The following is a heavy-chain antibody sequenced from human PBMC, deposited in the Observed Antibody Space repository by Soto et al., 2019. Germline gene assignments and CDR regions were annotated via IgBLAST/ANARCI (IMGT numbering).Heavy chain of an antibody. CDR1: GGSFSGYY. J-gene: IGHJ4*02. V-gene: IGHV4-34*01. CDR2: INHSGST. D-gene: IGHD3-16*02. CDR3: ARGQNYIWGSYRYPGRYFDY. Sequence: PSETLSLTCAVYGGSFSGYYWSWIRQPPGKGLEWIGEINHSGSTNYNPSLKSRVTISVDTSKNQFSLKLSSVTAADTAVYYCARGQNYIWGSYRYPGRYFDYWGQGTLVTVSS.